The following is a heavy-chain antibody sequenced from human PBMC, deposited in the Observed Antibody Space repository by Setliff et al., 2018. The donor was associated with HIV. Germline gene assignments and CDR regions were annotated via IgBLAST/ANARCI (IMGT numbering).Heavy chain of an antibody. D-gene: IGHD3-9*01. CDR3: TRETLMTPYYFNY. Sequence: GGSLRLSCATSGFSFSTYWMSWVRQAPGKGLEWVANIKQDGSEKYYVDSVKGRFTISRDNAKNSVYLQMNSLRAEDTAVYYCTRETLMTPYYFNYWGQGTLVTVSS. V-gene: IGHV3-7*01. J-gene: IGHJ4*02. CDR2: IKQDGSEK. CDR1: GFSFSTYW.